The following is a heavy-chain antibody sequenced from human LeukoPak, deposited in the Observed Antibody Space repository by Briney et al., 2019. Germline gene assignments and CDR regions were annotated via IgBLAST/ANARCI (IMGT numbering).Heavy chain of an antibody. Sequence: GGSLRLSCAASGFSFSSYWMHWVRQAPGKGLEWVSITYSGGTTYYADSVRGRFTISRDDSKNTLYLQMNSLTAEDTAVYYCARERFGAYPEHWGQGTLVTVSS. CDR3: ARERFGAYPEH. V-gene: IGHV3-53*01. CDR2: TYSGGTT. J-gene: IGHJ1*01. D-gene: IGHD3-16*01. CDR1: GFSFSSYW.